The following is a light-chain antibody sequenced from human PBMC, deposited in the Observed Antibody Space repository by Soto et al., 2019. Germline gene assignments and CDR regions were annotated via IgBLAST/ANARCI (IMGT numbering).Light chain of an antibody. CDR2: ATS. V-gene: IGKV1-39*01. J-gene: IGKJ4*01. CDR3: QQSYGTPLT. Sequence: DIQMTQSPSSLSASVGDRLTITCRASQSISSHLNWYQQKPGKAPKLLIYATSNLQSGVPSRFSGSGSGTDYTLTISSLQPEDFATYYCQQSYGTPLTFGGGTNVEIK. CDR1: QSISSH.